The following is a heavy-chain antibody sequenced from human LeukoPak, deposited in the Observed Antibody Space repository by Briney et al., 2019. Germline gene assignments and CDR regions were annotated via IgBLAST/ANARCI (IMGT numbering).Heavy chain of an antibody. D-gene: IGHD6-19*01. Sequence: SETLSLTCTVSGGSISNYQWSWIRQPAGKGLEWIGQIHTSGSTNYNPPLKSRVSMSIDTTEDQVSLTIRSVTAADTAFYYCARRDISSGWSFDYWGQGTLVTVSS. CDR2: IHTSGST. CDR1: GGSISNYQ. V-gene: IGHV4-4*07. CDR3: ARRDISSGWSFDY. J-gene: IGHJ4*02.